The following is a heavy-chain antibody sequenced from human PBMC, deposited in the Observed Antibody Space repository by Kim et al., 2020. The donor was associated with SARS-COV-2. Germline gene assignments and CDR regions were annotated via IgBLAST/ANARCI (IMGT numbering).Heavy chain of an antibody. CDR3: ARGDYYGSGSYKPFDP. CDR1: GFTFSSYG. J-gene: IGHJ5*02. CDR2: IWYDGSNK. V-gene: IGHV3-33*01. Sequence: GESLRLSCAASGFTFSSYGMHWVRQAPGKGLEWVAVIWYDGSNKYYADSVKGRFTISRDNSKNTLYLQMNSLRAEDTAVYYCARGDYYGSGSYKPFDPWGQGTLVTVSS. D-gene: IGHD3-10*01.